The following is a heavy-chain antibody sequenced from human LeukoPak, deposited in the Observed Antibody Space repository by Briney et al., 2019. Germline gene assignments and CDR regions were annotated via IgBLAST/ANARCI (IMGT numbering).Heavy chain of an antibody. CDR3: AREGTGTTLF. D-gene: IGHD1-7*01. Sequence: PGGSLRLSCAASGFTFSSYGMHWVRQAPGKGLEWVSSISSSSSYIYYADSVKGRFTISRDNAKNSLYLQMNSLRAEDTAVYYCAREGTGTTLFWGQGTLVTVSS. J-gene: IGHJ4*02. CDR2: ISSSSSYI. V-gene: IGHV3-21*01. CDR1: GFTFSSYG.